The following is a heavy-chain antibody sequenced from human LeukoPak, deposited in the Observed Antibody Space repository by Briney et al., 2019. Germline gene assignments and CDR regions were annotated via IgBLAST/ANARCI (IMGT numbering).Heavy chain of an antibody. CDR2: INPAGTST. CDR3: VRDFSGESGYGGY. J-gene: IGHJ4*02. CDR1: GFTFSHYT. V-gene: IGHV3-21*01. Sequence: GGSLRLSCAASGFTFSHYTMNWVRQTQGKGLEGISSINPAGTSTYYADSVKGRFTISRDDDKNSLYLQMNSLRVEDTALYYCVRDFSGESGYGGYWGPGTLVTVSS. D-gene: IGHD5-12*01.